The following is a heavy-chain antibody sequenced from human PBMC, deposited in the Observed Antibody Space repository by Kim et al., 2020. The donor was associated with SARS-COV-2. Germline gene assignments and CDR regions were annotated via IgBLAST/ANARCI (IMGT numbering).Heavy chain of an antibody. D-gene: IGHD2-2*01. V-gene: IGHV4-59*13. CDR2: IYYSGST. Sequence: SETLSLTCTVSGGSISSYYWSWIRQPPGKGLEWIGYIYYSGSTNYNPSLKSRVTISVDTSKNQFSLKLSSVTAADTAVYYCARTVVPAGKWYFDLWGRGTLVTVSS. CDR1: GGSISSYY. CDR3: ARTVVPAGKWYFDL. J-gene: IGHJ2*01.